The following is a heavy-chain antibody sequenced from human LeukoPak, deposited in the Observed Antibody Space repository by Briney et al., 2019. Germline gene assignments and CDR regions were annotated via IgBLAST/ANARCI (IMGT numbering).Heavy chain of an antibody. D-gene: IGHD6-19*01. CDR3: ARSIAVAGETWGDAFDI. CDR1: GFTFSSYS. V-gene: IGHV4-39*07. CDR2: IYYSGST. J-gene: IGHJ3*02. Sequence: GSLRLSCAASGFTFSSYSMNWIRQPPGKGLEWIGSIYYSGSTYYNPSLKSRVTISVDTSKNQFSLKLTSVTAADTAVYYCARSIAVAGETWGDAFDIWGQGTMVTVSS.